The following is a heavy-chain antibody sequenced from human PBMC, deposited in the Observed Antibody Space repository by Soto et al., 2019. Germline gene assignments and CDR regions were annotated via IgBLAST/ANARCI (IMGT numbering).Heavy chain of an antibody. CDR2: VKNHFGGGTT. D-gene: IGHD6-13*01. CDR1: GFPFSHAY. Sequence: GGSLRLSCAASGFPFSHAYMHWVRQAPGKGLEWVARVKNHFGGGTTDYAAPVQGRFSISRDDSKDTLYLQMNSLRAEDTAVYYCARKEEQQLVSQASPHYYYYYGMDVWGQGTTVTVSS. J-gene: IGHJ6*02. V-gene: IGHV3-15*07. CDR3: ARKEEQQLVSQASPHYYYYYGMDV.